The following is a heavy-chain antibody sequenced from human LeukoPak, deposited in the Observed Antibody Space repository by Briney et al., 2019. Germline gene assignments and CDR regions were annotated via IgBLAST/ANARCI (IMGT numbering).Heavy chain of an antibody. V-gene: IGHV3-30*02. J-gene: IGHJ4*02. CDR3: AKDSTGGSRGYYFDY. CDR2: IRYDGSNK. Sequence: PGGSLRLSCAASGFTFSSYGMHWVRQAPGKGLEWVAFIRYDGSNKYYADSVKGRFTISRDNSKNTLYLQMNSLRAEDTAVYYCAKDSTGGSRGYYFDYWRQGTLVTVSS. CDR1: GFTFSSYG. D-gene: IGHD2-15*01.